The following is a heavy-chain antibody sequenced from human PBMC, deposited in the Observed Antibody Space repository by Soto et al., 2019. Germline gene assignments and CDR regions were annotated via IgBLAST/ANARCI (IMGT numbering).Heavy chain of an antibody. J-gene: IGHJ4*02. CDR3: ARGGSGYVWFNEF. V-gene: IGHV1-69*01. Sequence: QEQLVQSGAEVKKPGSSVKVSCKDSGGLFSSYAISWVRQAPGQGLEWMGGIIPVFGTTNYAQKFQDRLTITADESSNTAYMDLSSMKSEDTAIYYCARGGSGYVWFNEFWGQGTLVTVSS. D-gene: IGHD3-22*01. CDR1: GGLFSSYA. CDR2: IIPVFGTT.